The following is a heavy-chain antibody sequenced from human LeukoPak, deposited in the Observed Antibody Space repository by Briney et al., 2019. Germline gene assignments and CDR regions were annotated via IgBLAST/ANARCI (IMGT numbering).Heavy chain of an antibody. D-gene: IGHD3-10*02. CDR2: ISSSSYI. CDR3: AELGITMIGGV. CDR1: GFTFSSYT. V-gene: IGHV3-21*01. Sequence: GGSLRLSCAASGFTFSSYTMNWVRQAPGKGLEWVSSISSSSYIYYADSVKGRFTISRDNAKNSLYLQMNSLRAEDTAVYYCAELGITMIGGVWGKGTTVTISS. J-gene: IGHJ6*04.